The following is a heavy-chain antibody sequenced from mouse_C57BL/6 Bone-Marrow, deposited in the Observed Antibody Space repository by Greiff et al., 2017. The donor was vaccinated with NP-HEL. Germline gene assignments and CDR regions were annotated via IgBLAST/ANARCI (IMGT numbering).Heavy chain of an antibody. CDR1: GYTFTSYW. J-gene: IGHJ1*03. CDR3: ARSQLLRYPCSYFDV. D-gene: IGHD1-1*01. Sequence: QVQLQQPGAELVKPGASVKLSCKASGYTFTSYWMHWVKQRPGQGLEWIGMIHPNSGSTNYNEKFKSKATLTVDKSSSTAYMQLSSLTSEDSAVYYCARSQLLRYPCSYFDVWGTGTTVTVSS. CDR2: IHPNSGST. V-gene: IGHV1-64*01.